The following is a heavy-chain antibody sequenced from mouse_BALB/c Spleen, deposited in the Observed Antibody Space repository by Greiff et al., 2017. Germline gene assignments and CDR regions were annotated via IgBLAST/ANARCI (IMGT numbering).Heavy chain of an antibody. V-gene: IGHV1-69*02. D-gene: IGHD2-3*01. Sequence: QVQLQQPGAELVRPGASVKLSCKASGYTFTSYWINWVKQRPGQGLEWIGNIYPSDSYTNYNQKFKDKATLTVDKSSSTAYMQLSSPTSEDSAVYYCTREEDGYFSWFAYWGQGTLVTVSA. CDR2: IYPSDSYT. CDR1: GYTFTSYW. J-gene: IGHJ3*01. CDR3: TREEDGYFSWFAY.